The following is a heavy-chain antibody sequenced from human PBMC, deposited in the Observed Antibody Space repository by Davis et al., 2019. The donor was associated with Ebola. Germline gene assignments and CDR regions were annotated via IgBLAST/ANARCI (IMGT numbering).Heavy chain of an antibody. V-gene: IGHV3-23*01. J-gene: IGHJ4*02. CDR1: GFTFSSYA. D-gene: IGHD4-17*01. Sequence: LSLTCAASGFTFSSYAMSWVRQAPGKGLEWVSAISGSGGSTYYADSVKGRFTISRDNSKNTLYLQMNSLRAEDTAVYYCAKDQGYGDYPGYFDYWGQGTLVTVSS. CDR2: ISGSGGST. CDR3: AKDQGYGDYPGYFDY.